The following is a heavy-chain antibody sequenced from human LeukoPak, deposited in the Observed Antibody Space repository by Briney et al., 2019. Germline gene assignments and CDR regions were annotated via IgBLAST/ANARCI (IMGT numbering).Heavy chain of an antibody. D-gene: IGHD4-11*01. CDR2: ISGSGGST. CDR3: AKDDYSTVYYFDY. Sequence: GGSLRLSCAASGFTFSSYAMSWVRQAPGKGLEWVSAISGSGGSTYYVDSVKGRFTISRDNSKNTLYLQMNSLRAEDTAVYYCAKDDYSTVYYFDYWGQGTLVTVSS. J-gene: IGHJ4*02. CDR1: GFTFSSYA. V-gene: IGHV3-23*01.